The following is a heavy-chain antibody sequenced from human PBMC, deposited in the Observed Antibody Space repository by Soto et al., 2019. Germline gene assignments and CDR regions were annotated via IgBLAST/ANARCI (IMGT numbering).Heavy chain of an antibody. CDR2: IIPILGIA. V-gene: IGHV1-69*08. Sequence: QVQLVQSGAEVKKPGSSVKVSCKASGGTFSSYTISWVRQAPGQGLEWMGRIIPILGIANYAQKFQGRVTTTADKSTSTAYMEMSSLRSEDTAVYYCARDHSSGPSMYVWGQGTTVTVSS. CDR1: GGTFSSYT. D-gene: IGHD6-19*01. J-gene: IGHJ6*02. CDR3: ARDHSSGPSMYV.